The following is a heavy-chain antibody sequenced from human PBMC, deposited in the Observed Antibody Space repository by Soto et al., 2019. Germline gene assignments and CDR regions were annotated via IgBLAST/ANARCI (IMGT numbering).Heavy chain of an antibody. D-gene: IGHD6-6*01. CDR1: CGSISSSSYY. CDR3: ARNEKYSSSNFDY. Sequence: PSETLSLTCTVSCGSISSSSYYWGWIRQPPGKGLEWIGSIYYSGSTYYNPSLKSRVTISVDTSKNQFSLKLSSVTAADTAVYYCARNEKYSSSNFDYWGQGTLVTVSS. CDR2: IYYSGST. V-gene: IGHV4-39*01. J-gene: IGHJ4*02.